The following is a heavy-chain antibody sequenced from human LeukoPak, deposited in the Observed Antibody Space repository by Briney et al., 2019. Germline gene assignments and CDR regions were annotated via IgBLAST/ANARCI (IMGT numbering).Heavy chain of an antibody. Sequence: ASVKVSCKASGYTFTSYGINWVRQAPGQGLEWMGWISVYNGNTNYAQKVQGRVTMTTDTSTSTAYMELRSLRSDDTAVYYCARGGPWELLGYYFDYWGQGTLVTVSS. V-gene: IGHV1-18*01. CDR3: ARGGPWELLGYYFDY. D-gene: IGHD1-26*01. CDR1: GYTFTSYG. J-gene: IGHJ4*02. CDR2: ISVYNGNT.